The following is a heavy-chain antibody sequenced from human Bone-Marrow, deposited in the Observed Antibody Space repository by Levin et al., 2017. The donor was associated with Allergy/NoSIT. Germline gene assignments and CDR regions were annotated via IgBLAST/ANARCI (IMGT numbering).Heavy chain of an antibody. J-gene: IGHJ6*02. CDR1: GGSISSGDNY. CDR3: ARDLSINMVRGLIMSGMDV. D-gene: IGHD3-10*01. V-gene: IGHV4-30-4*01. CDR2: IYNSGSA. Sequence: PSETLSLTCTVSGGSISSGDNYWSWIRQPPGKGLEWIGYIYNSGSALYNPSLKSRVTISADTTKNQFSLKLSSVTAADTAVYYCARDLSINMVRGLIMSGMDVWGQGTTVTVSS.